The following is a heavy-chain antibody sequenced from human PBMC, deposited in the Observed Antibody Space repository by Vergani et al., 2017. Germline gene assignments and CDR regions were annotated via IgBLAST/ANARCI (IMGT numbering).Heavy chain of an antibody. Sequence: QLQLQESGSGLVKPSQTLSLTCAVSGGSISSGGYSWSWIRQPPGKGLEWIGYTSHSGSTYYNPSLKSRVTISVDRSKNQFSLKLSSVTAADTAVYYCARGLQRPRRDCDAFDIWGQGTMVTVSS. V-gene: IGHV4-30-2*01. CDR2: TSHSGST. CDR3: ARGLQRPRRDCDAFDI. D-gene: IGHD2-21*01. CDR1: GGSISSGGYS. J-gene: IGHJ3*02.